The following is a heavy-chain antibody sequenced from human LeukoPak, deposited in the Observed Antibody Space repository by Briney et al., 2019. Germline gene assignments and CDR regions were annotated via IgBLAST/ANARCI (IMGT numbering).Heavy chain of an antibody. J-gene: IGHJ1*01. CDR2: IYYSGST. CDR3: ARPYDYGGNLYFQP. V-gene: IGHV4-39*01. CDR1: GGSISSSSYY. Sequence: SETLSLTCTVSGGSISSSSYYWGWIRKPPGEGLEWIGSIYYSGSTYYNPSLKSRVTISIDTSKNQFSLKLSSVTAADTAVYYCARPYDYGGNLYFQPWGQGTLVTVSS. D-gene: IGHD4-23*01.